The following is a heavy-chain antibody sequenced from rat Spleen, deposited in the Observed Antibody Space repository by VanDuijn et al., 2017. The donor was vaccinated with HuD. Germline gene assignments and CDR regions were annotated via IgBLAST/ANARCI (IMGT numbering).Heavy chain of an antibody. CDR3: ARAGSAAISLGNWFAY. CDR2: IWGNGNT. Sequence: QVQLKESGPGLVKPSLTLSLTCTVSGFSLSNYGVIWVRQPPGKGLEWMGVIWGNGNTNYTSALKSRLSISRDTSKNQVYLKMNSLQTEDTATYYCARAGSAAISLGNWFAYWGQGTLVTVSS. J-gene: IGHJ3*01. D-gene: IGHD1-2*01. CDR1: GFSLSNYG. V-gene: IGHV2-13*01.